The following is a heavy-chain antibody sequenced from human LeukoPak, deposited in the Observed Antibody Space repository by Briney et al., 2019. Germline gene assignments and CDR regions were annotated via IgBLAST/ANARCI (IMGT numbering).Heavy chain of an antibody. D-gene: IGHD3-10*01. CDR3: ASYGSGSRKTWDAFDI. J-gene: IGHJ3*02. CDR1: GFTFSDYY. Sequence: GGSLRLSCAASGFTFSDYYMSWIRQAPGKGLEWVSYISSSGSTIYYADSVKGRFTISRDNAKNSLYLQMNSLRAEDTAVYYCASYGSGSRKTWDAFDIWGQGTMVTVSS. V-gene: IGHV3-11*01. CDR2: ISSSGSTI.